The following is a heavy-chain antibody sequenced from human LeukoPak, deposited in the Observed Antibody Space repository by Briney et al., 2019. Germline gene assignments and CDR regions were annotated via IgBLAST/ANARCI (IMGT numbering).Heavy chain of an antibody. CDR2: ISGSDSTT. CDR3: AKDAWKRFDY. J-gene: IGHJ4*01. CDR1: GFTFSSFA. V-gene: IGHV3-23*01. D-gene: IGHD1-1*01. Sequence: GGSLRLSCAASGFTFSSFAMSWVRQAPGKGLEWVSGISGSDSTTYYADSVKGRFTISRDNSKNTLYLQMNSLRAEDTAVYYCAKDAWKRFDYWGHGTLVTVSS.